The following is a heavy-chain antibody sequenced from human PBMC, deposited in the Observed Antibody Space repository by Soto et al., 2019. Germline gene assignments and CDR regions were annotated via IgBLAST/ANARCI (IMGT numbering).Heavy chain of an antibody. V-gene: IGHV1-69*12. J-gene: IGHJ4*02. CDR1: GGTFSSYA. Sequence: QVQLVQSGAEVKKPGSSVKVSCKASGGTFSSYAISWVRQAPGQGLEWMGGIIPIFGTANYAQKFQGRVTITADQSMSTVYMGLSSLRSEVTAVYYCSSFCLSNDPADQLRYLFHYWGQGTLVTVSS. CDR2: IIPIFGTA. CDR3: SSFCLSNDPADQLRYLFHY. D-gene: IGHD2-8*01.